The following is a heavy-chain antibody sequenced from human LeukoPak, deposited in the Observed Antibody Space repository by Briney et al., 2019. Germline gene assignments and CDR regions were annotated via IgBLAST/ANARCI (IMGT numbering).Heavy chain of an antibody. Sequence: GASVKVSCKASGGTFSSYAISWVRQDPGQGLEWMGGIIPIFGTANYAQKFQGRVTITADESTSTAYMELSSLRSEDTAVYYCARGDGRWLSLANGMDVWGQGTTVTVSS. CDR3: ARGDGRWLSLANGMDV. CDR2: IIPIFGTA. J-gene: IGHJ6*02. D-gene: IGHD5-24*01. CDR1: GGTFSSYA. V-gene: IGHV1-69*13.